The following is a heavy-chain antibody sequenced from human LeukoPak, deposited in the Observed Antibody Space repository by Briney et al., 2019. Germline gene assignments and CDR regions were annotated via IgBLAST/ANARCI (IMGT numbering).Heavy chain of an antibody. V-gene: IGHV3-30*04. CDR1: GFTFSSYA. D-gene: IGHD4-17*01. J-gene: IGHJ4*02. Sequence: PGGSLRLSCAASGFTFSSYAMHWVRQAPGKGLEWVAVISYDGSNKYYADSVKGRFTISRDNSKNSLYLQMNSLRAEDTAVYYCARDDGDWANGYWGQGTLVTVSS. CDR2: ISYDGSNK. CDR3: ARDDGDWANGY.